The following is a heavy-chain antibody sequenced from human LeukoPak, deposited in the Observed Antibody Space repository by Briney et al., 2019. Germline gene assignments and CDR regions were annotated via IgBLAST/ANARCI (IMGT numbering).Heavy chain of an antibody. CDR2: ISTDSGDT. CDR3: AGLGSTVEGRIDP. V-gene: IGHV1-2*02. J-gene: IGHJ5*02. D-gene: IGHD5/OR15-5a*01. Sequence: ASVTVSFTASGYRFTCYHVHWVRQAPGQGLEWMGRISTDSGDTNIAQKFQGRVTMTRDTSINTAYMELSRLTSDDTAVYYCAGLGSTVEGRIDPWGQGTPVTVSS. CDR1: GYRFTCYH.